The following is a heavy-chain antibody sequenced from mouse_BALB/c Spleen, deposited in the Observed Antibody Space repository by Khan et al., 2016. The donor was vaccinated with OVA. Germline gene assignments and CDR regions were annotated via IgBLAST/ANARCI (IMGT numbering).Heavy chain of an antibody. CDR3: SRSGYGFGAY. J-gene: IGHJ3*01. V-gene: IGHV1-54*01. D-gene: IGHD3-2*02. CDR2: INPGSGGT. Sequence: VQLQESGAELVRPGTSVKVSCKASGYAFTDYLIEWLKQRPGQGLEWIGVINPGSGGTNYNEEFMDRATLTADKSASTAYMQLSSLTSDDSAVYFCSRSGYGFGAYWGPGTLVTVSA. CDR1: GYAFTDYL.